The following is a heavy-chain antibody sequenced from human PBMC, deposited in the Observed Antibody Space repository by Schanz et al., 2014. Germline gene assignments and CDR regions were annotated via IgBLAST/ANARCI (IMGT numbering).Heavy chain of an antibody. CDR1: GFGFSSYS. CDR3: AASSGWHPSTDY. J-gene: IGHJ4*02. D-gene: IGHD6-19*01. Sequence: EVQLLESGGGLVQPGGSLRLSCAASGFGFSSYSMNWVRQAPGMGLEWVSAINTGVNTYYADSVKGRFTISRDNSKNTLFLQMNSLRAEDTAVYYCAASSGWHPSTDYWGQGTLVTVSA. CDR2: INTGVNT. V-gene: IGHV3-23*01.